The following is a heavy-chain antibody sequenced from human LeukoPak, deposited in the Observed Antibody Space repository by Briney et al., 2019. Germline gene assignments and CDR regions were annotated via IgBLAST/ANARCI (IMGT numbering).Heavy chain of an antibody. CDR2: ISGSGGST. D-gene: IGHD2-15*01. CDR3: AKPYCSGGTCYSVWDYYLDY. Sequence: GGSLRLSCAASGFTFSSYAMSWVRQAPGKGLESVSAISGSGGSTYYADSVKGRFTISRDNSKNTLYLQMNSLRAEDTAIYYCAKPYCSGGTCYSVWDYYLDYWGQGTLATVSS. J-gene: IGHJ4*02. CDR1: GFTFSSYA. V-gene: IGHV3-23*01.